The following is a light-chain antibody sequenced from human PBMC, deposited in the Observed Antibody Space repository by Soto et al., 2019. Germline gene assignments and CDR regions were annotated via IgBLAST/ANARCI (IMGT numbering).Light chain of an antibody. CDR3: VLYIGTWV. V-gene: IGLV8-61*01. J-gene: IGLJ3*02. CDR2: STN. CDR1: SGSVSTSSY. Sequence: QTVVTQEPSFSVCPGGTVTLTCGLSSGSVSTSSYPTWYQQTPGQAPRTLIYSTNTRSSGVPDRFSGSILGNKAALTITGAQADDESDYYCVLYIGTWVFGGGTKLTVL.